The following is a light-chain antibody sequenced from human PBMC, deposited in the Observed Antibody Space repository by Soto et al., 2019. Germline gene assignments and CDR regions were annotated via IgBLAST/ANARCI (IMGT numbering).Light chain of an antibody. V-gene: IGKV1-5*01. CDR3: QQYNSYCT. CDR1: ENINSG. CDR2: DAS. J-gene: IGKJ4*02. Sequence: DIQMTQSPSTLSASVGDRVTITCRASENINSGLAWYQQRPGKAPKLLIYDASTLERGVPSRFSGSGFGTEFTLIITSLQPDDFASYYCQQYNSYCTFGGGTKVEIK.